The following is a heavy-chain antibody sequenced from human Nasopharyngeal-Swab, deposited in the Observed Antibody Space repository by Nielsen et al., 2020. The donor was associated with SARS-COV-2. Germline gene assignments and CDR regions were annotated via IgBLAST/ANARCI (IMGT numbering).Heavy chain of an antibody. CDR3: ARVQSSGWSYYYYGMDV. D-gene: IGHD6-19*01. CDR2: TYYRSKWYN. J-gene: IGHJ6*02. V-gene: IGHV6-1*01. CDR1: GDRVSSNSAA. Sequence: SQTLSLTCAIPGDRVSSNSAAWNWIRQSPSRGLEWLGRTYYRSKWYNDYAVSVKSRITINPGTSKNQFSLQLNSVTPEDTAVYYCARVQSSGWSYYYYGMDVWGQGTTVTVSS.